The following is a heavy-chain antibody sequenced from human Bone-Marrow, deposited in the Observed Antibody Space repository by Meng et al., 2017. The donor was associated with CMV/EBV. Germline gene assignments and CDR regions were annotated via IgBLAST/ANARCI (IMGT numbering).Heavy chain of an antibody. CDR2: IYYSGST. J-gene: IGHJ6*02. Sequence: GSLRLSCTVSGGSISSSSYYWGWIRQPPGKGLEWIGSIYYSGSTYYNPSLKSRVTISVDTSKNQFSLKLSSVTAADTAVYYCARIVVPAARVSYYYYGMDVWGQGTTVTVSS. V-gene: IGHV4-39*07. CDR3: ARIVVPAARVSYYYYGMDV. CDR1: GGSISSSSYY. D-gene: IGHD2-2*01.